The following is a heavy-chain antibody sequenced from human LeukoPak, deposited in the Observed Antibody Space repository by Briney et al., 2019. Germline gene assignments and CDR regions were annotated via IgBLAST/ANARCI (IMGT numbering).Heavy chain of an antibody. Sequence: GGSLRLSCAASGFTFSSYEMNWVRQAPGKGLEWVSYIGTSDSSTYYADSVKGRFTISRDNAKNSLYLQMNSLRAEDTAVYYCARASYSSGWLGLDYWGQGTLVTVSS. J-gene: IGHJ4*02. D-gene: IGHD6-19*01. CDR3: ARASYSSGWLGLDY. CDR1: GFTFSSYE. CDR2: IGTSDSST. V-gene: IGHV3-48*03.